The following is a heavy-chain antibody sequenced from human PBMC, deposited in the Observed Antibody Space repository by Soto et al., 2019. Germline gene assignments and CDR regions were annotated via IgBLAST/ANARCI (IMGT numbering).Heavy chain of an antibody. Sequence: QVQLVQSGAEVKKPGSSVKVSCKASGGTFSSYAISWVRQAPGQGLEWMGGIIPIFGTANYAQKFQGRVTITAXXSXSXXYMELSSLRSEDTAVYYCARHYDILTGDYYYGMDVWGQGTTVTVSS. V-gene: IGHV1-69*12. CDR1: GGTFSSYA. CDR3: ARHYDILTGDYYYGMDV. CDR2: IIPIFGTA. J-gene: IGHJ6*02. D-gene: IGHD3-9*01.